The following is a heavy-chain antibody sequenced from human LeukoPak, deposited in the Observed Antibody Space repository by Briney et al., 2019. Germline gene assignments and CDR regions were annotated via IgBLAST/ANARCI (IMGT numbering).Heavy chain of an antibody. D-gene: IGHD2-8*02. CDR3: ARAQGISTVDY. CDR2: ISGYNGNT. V-gene: IGHV1-18*04. Sequence: ASVKVSCKASGYTFTSYAMHWVRQAPGQGLDWMGWISGYNGNTNYAQNLQGRVTMTTDTSTSTAYMELRSLRSDDTAVYYCARAQGISTVDYWGQGTLVTVSS. CDR1: GYTFTSYA. J-gene: IGHJ4*02.